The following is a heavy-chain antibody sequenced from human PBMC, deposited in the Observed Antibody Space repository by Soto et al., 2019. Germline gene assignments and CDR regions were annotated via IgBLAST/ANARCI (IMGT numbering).Heavy chain of an antibody. CDR2: IYYSGST. D-gene: IGHD3-22*01. Sequence: SETLSLTCTVSGGSISSSSYYWGWIRQPPGKGLEWIGSIYYSGSTYYNQSLKSRVTISVDTSKNQFSLKLSSVTAADTAVYYCARHPRRYYYDSSGSPEDAFDIWGQGTMVTVSS. CDR3: ARHPRRYYYDSSGSPEDAFDI. V-gene: IGHV4-39*01. CDR1: GGSISSSSYY. J-gene: IGHJ3*02.